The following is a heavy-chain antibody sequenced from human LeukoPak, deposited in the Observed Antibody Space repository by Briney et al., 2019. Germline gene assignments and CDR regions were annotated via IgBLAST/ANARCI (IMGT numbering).Heavy chain of an antibody. Sequence: ASVKVSCKASGYTFTSYGISWVRQAPGQGLEWMGLISAYNGNTNYAQKLQGRVTMTTDTSTSTAYMELRSLRSDDTAVYYCARAWYCSSTSCYIPGSWFDPWGQGTLVTVSS. V-gene: IGHV1-18*01. J-gene: IGHJ5*02. D-gene: IGHD2-2*02. CDR2: ISAYNGNT. CDR3: ARAWYCSSTSCYIPGSWFDP. CDR1: GYTFTSYG.